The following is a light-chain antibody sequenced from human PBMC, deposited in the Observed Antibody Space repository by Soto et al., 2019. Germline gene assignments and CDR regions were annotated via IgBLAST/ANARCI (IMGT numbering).Light chain of an antibody. CDR1: QTVTKY. V-gene: IGKV3-11*01. CDR2: HSS. CDR3: QQRSNWVT. Sequence: EILLTQSPDTLSLSPGERATLSCGASQTVTKYLAWYQQKPGQAPRLLIYHSSNRATGVPARFIGSGSGTNFTLTISRLEPEDFAVYYCQQRSNWVTFGGGTKVEI. J-gene: IGKJ4*01.